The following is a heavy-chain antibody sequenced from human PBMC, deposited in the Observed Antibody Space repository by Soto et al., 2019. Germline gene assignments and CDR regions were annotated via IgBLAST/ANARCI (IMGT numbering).Heavy chain of an antibody. CDR2: ISYDGSNK. D-gene: IGHD3-22*01. CDR3: AKDLNYYDSSGLNWFDP. Sequence: VELLESGGGVVQPGGSLRLSCAASEFTFSSYPMTWVRQAPGKGLEWVAVISYDGSNKYYADSVKGRFTISRDNSKNTLYLQMNSLRAEDTAVYYCAKDLNYYDSSGLNWFDPWGQGTLVTVSS. V-gene: IGHV3-30*18. CDR1: EFTFSSYP. J-gene: IGHJ5*02.